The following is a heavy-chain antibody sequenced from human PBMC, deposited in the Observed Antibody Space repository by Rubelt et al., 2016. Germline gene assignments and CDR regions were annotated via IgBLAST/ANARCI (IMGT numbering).Heavy chain of an antibody. CDR3: ATIPTWRSGSYPLADEYAMDV. V-gene: IGHV4-34*01. D-gene: IGHD6-19*01. Sequence: QVQLQQWGAGLLKPSETLSLTCAVYGGSFSIYYWSWIRQPPGKGLEWIGEINRSGDTNYKSSFKSRVTISMDTSNKQFSLKLTSVTAADSALYYCATIPTWRSGSYPLADEYAMDVWGQGTTVTVSS. CDR1: GGSFSIYY. J-gene: IGHJ6*02. CDR2: INRSGDT.